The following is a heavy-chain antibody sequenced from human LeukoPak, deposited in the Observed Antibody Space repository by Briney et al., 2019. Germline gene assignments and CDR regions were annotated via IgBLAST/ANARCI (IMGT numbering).Heavy chain of an antibody. CDR3: ATTSYDSSGYYYPVFGY. CDR2: FDPEDGET. CDR1: GYTLTELS. J-gene: IGHJ4*02. Sequence: ASVKVSCKVSGYTLTELSMHWVRQAPGKGLEWMGGFDPEDGETIYAQKFQGRVTMTEDTSTDTAYMELSSLRSEDTVVYYCATTSYDSSGYYYPVFGYWGQGTLVTVSS. V-gene: IGHV1-24*01. D-gene: IGHD3-22*01.